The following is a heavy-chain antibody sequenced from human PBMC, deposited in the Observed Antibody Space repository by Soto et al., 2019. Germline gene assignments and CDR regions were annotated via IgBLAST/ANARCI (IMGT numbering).Heavy chain of an antibody. V-gene: IGHV3-7*01. CDR2: IKQDGSEK. Sequence: GGSLRLSCAASGFTFSSYWMRWVRQAPGKGLEWVANIKQDGSEKYYVDSVKGRFTISRDNAKNSLYLQMNSLRAEDTAVYYCARIDYDILTGSADFDYWGQGTLVTVSS. CDR3: ARIDYDILTGSADFDY. D-gene: IGHD3-9*01. J-gene: IGHJ4*02. CDR1: GFTFSSYW.